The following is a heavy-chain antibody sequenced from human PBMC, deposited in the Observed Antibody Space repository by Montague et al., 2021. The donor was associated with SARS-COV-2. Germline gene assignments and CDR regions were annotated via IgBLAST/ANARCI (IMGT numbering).Heavy chain of an antibody. J-gene: IGHJ2*01. D-gene: IGHD2-21*02. V-gene: IGHV4-39*01. Sequence: SETLSLTCTVSGGSITTDIFYWGWVRQPPGQGLEWIGSISYSWSTYYNPSLKSRVTMSVDTSKNQFSLGLITLTATDTAMYYCARHVDPGGGHCRNWSFDLWGRGTLVTVSS. CDR3: ARHVDPGGGHCRNWSFDL. CDR1: GGSITTDIFY. CDR2: ISYSWST.